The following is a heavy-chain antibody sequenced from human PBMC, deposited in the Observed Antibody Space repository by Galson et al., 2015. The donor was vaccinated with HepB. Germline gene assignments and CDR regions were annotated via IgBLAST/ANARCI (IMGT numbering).Heavy chain of an antibody. Sequence: SLRLSCAASGFTFSSYSMNWVRQAPGKGLEWVSYISSSSSTIYYADTVKGRFTISRDNAKNSLYLQMNSLRAEDTAVYYCARDLAGGFIDYWGQGTLVTVSS. CDR3: ARDLAGGFIDY. CDR1: GFTFSSYS. J-gene: IGHJ4*02. V-gene: IGHV3-48*01. CDR2: ISSSSSTI. D-gene: IGHD6-19*01.